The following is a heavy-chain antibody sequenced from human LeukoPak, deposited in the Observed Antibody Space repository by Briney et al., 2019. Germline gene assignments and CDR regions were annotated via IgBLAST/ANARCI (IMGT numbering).Heavy chain of an antibody. Sequence: GGSLRLSCVASGFTFTSYSMNWVRQAPGKGLEWVSSISTGSTFIYHADSVKGRFTISRDNAKNSVYLQMNSLRAEDTAVYYCARGSAGTTYNWFDSCGQGNLVTVSS. CDR2: ISTGSTFI. J-gene: IGHJ5*01. CDR3: ARGSAGTTYNWFDS. V-gene: IGHV3-21*01. D-gene: IGHD1-7*01. CDR1: GFTFTSYS.